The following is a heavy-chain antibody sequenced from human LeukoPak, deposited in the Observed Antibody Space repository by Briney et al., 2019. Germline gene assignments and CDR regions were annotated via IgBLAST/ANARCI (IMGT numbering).Heavy chain of an antibody. V-gene: IGHV4-59*08. J-gene: IGHJ4*02. CDR3: ARRRLRSYFDY. D-gene: IGHD5-12*01. CDR1: GGSISSYY. CDR2: IYYSGST. Sequence: SETLSLTCTVSGGSISSYYWSWIRQPPGKGLEWIGYIYYSGSTNYNPSLKSRVIISVDTSKNQFSLKLSSVTAADTAVYYCARRRLRSYFDYWGQGTLVTVSS.